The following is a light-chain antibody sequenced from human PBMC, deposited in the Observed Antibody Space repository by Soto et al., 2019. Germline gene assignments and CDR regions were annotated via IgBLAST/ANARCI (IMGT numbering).Light chain of an antibody. CDR1: QSVNNY. Sequence: EIVWTQSPASVSLSPGDRATLSCRASQSVNNYVAWYQKKPGQDPRILIYDASKRATGIPARFSGSGSGTDFNLTVSSLETEEFVLYFCQQRSVWTITFGQGTRREIK. CDR3: QQRSVWTIT. J-gene: IGKJ5*01. CDR2: DAS. V-gene: IGKV3-11*01.